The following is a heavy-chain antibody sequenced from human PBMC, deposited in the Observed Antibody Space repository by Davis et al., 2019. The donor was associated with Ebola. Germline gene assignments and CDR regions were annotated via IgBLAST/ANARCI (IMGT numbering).Heavy chain of an antibody. D-gene: IGHD4-17*01. V-gene: IGHV3-74*01. CDR1: GFTFNTYT. CDR2: ITPSGGVT. J-gene: IGHJ4*02. CDR3: AGELRGFDY. Sequence: PGGSLRLSCAASGFTFNTYTMHWVRQAPGKGLVWVSGITPSGGVTTYADSVKGRFTISRDNAKNTVYLQMNSLRAEDTAVYYCAGELRGFDYWGQGTLVTVCS.